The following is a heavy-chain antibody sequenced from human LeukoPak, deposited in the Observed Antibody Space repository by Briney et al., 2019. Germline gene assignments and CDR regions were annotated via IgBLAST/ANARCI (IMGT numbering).Heavy chain of an antibody. CDR2: IYYSGST. V-gene: IGHV4-59*01. CDR3: ARAFYYYYMDV. CDR1: GGSISSYY. Sequence: SETLSLTCTVSGGSISSYYWSWIRQPPGKGLEWIGYIYYSGSTNYNPSLKSRVTISVDTSKNQFSLKLSSVTAADTAVYYCARAFYYYYMDVWGKGTTVAVSS. J-gene: IGHJ6*03.